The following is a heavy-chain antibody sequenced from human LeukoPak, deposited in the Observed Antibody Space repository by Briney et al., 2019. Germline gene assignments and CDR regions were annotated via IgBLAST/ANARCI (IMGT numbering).Heavy chain of an antibody. Sequence: GGSLRLSCAASGFTFSSYAMSWVRQAPGKGLEWVSGTSGSGGSTYYAGSVKGRFTISRDNSKNTFYLQMNSLRADDTAVYYCAKGSGSGWYGWFAPWGQGTLVTVSS. CDR2: TSGSGGST. CDR1: GFTFSSYA. J-gene: IGHJ5*02. D-gene: IGHD6-19*01. V-gene: IGHV3-23*01. CDR3: AKGSGSGWYGWFAP.